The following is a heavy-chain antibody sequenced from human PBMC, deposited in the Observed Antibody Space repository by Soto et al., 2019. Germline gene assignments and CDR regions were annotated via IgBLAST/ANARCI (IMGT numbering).Heavy chain of an antibody. J-gene: IGHJ4*02. CDR3: AHGYKRLLRDY. V-gene: IGHV2-5*02. D-gene: IGHD4-17*01. CDR2: IYWDDDK. CDR1: GFSLSTSGVG. Sequence: QITLKESGPTLVKPTQTLTLTCTFSGFSLSTSGVGVGWIRQPPGQALEWLALIYWDDDKRYSPSLKSRLTVTTDTSKNQVVLSMTNMDPVDTATYYCAHGYKRLLRDYWGQGTLVTVSS.